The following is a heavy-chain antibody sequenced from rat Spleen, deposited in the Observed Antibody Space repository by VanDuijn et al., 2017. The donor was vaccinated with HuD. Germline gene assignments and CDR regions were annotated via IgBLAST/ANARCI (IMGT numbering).Heavy chain of an antibody. CDR1: GFTFSDFD. CDR3: ARHTTDLYYFDY. J-gene: IGHJ2*01. CDR2: ITYDGSST. Sequence: EVQLVESGGGLVHPGRSLKLSCAASGFTFSDFDMAWVRQAPTKGLEWVATITYDGSSTYYRDSVKGRFTVSRDNAKTTLYLQMDSLRSEDTATYYCARHTTDLYYFDYWGQGVMVTVSS. V-gene: IGHV5S10*01. D-gene: IGHD1-6*01.